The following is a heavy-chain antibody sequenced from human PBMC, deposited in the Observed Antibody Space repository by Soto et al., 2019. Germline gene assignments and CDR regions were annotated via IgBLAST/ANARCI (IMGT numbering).Heavy chain of an antibody. Sequence: QVQLVESGGGVVQPGRSLRLSCAASGFTFSSYGMHWVRQAPGKGLEWVAVISYDGSNKYYADSVKGRFTISKNTLYLQMNSLSAEDTAVYYCAKETYSGPLDYWGQGTLVTVSS. CDR1: GFTFSSYG. CDR2: ISYDGSNK. CDR3: AKETYSGPLDY. D-gene: IGHD2-15*01. V-gene: IGHV3-30*18. J-gene: IGHJ4*02.